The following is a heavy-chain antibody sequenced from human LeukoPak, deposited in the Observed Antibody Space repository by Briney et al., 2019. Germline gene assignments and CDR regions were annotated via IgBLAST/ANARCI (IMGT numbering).Heavy chain of an antibody. CDR1: VYTFTGYY. V-gene: IGHV1-2*02. Sequence: GASVKVSCKASVYTFTGYYMHWVRQAPGQGLEWMGWINPNSGGTNYAQKFQGRVTMTRDTSISTAYMELSRLRSDDTAVYYCARGAYYDFWSGYHLNWFDPWGQGTLVTVSS. D-gene: IGHD3-3*01. CDR2: INPNSGGT. J-gene: IGHJ5*02. CDR3: ARGAYYDFWSGYHLNWFDP.